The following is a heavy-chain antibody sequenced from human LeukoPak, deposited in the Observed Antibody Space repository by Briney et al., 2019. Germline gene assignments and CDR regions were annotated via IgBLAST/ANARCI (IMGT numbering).Heavy chain of an antibody. J-gene: IGHJ3*02. CDR2: IWYDGSNK. V-gene: IGHV3-33*01. CDR1: GFTFSSYG. CDR3: ARDQYYYDSSGYYDAFDI. D-gene: IGHD3-22*01. Sequence: GGSLRLSCAAFGFTFSSYGMHWVRQAPGKGLEWVAVIWYDGSNKYYADSVKGRFTISRDNSKNTLYLQMNSLRAEDTAVYYCARDQYYYDSSGYYDAFDIWGQGTMVTVSS.